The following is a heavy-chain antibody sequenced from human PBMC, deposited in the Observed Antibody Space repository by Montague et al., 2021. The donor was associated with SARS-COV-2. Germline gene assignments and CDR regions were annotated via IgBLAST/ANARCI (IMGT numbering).Heavy chain of an antibody. J-gene: IGHJ6*02. V-gene: IGHV3-53*01. CDR1: GLTVSSNY. Sequence: SLRLSCAASGLTVSSNYMSWVRQAPGKGLEWVSVIYSGGSTYYADSVKGRFTISRDNSKNTLYLQMNSLRAEDTAVYYCARGGHSSSWYYYYGMDVWGQGTTVTVSS. CDR3: ARGGHSSSWYYYYGMDV. CDR2: IYSGGST. D-gene: IGHD6-13*01.